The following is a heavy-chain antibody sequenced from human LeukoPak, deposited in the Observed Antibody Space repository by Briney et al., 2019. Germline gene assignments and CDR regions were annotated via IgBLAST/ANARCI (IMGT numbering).Heavy chain of an antibody. D-gene: IGHD6-19*01. CDR3: ASVFYSSGWSDFDY. CDR2: INHSGST. CDR1: GGSFSGYY. V-gene: IGHV4-34*01. Sequence: PSETLSLTCAVYGGSFSGYYWSWIRQPPGKGLEWIGEINHSGSTNYNPSLKSRVTISVDTSKYQFSLKLSSVTAADTAVYYCASVFYSSGWSDFDYWGQGTLVTVSS. J-gene: IGHJ4*02.